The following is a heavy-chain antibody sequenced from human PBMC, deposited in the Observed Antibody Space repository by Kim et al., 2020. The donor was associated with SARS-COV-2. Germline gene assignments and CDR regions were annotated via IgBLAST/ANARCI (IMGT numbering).Heavy chain of an antibody. Sequence: SETLSLTCTVSGGSISSSSYYWGWIRQPPGKGLEWIGSIYYSGSTYYNPSLKSRVTISVDTSKNQFSLKLSSVTAADTAVYYCKAAYDSSGYHTTDYDYWGQGTLVTVSS. J-gene: IGHJ4*02. CDR1: GGSISSSSYY. CDR3: KAAYDSSGYHTTDYDY. D-gene: IGHD3-22*01. CDR2: IYYSGST. V-gene: IGHV4-39*01.